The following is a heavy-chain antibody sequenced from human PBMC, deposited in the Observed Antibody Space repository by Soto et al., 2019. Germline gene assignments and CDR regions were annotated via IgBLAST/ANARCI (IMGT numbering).Heavy chain of an antibody. D-gene: IGHD6-13*01. CDR2: ISYDGSNK. V-gene: IGHV3-30*18. J-gene: IGHJ4*02. Sequence: GGSLRLSCAASGFTFSSYGMHWVRQAPGKGLEWVAVISYDGSNKYYADSVKGRFTISRDNSKNTLYLQMNSLRAEDTAVYYCAKSLRGGAAGTRRGVDYWGQGTLVTVSS. CDR3: AKSLRGGAAGTRRGVDY. CDR1: GFTFSSYG.